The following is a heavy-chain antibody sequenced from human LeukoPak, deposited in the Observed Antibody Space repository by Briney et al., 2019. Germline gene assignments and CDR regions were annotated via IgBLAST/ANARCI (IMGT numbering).Heavy chain of an antibody. CDR1: GGTFSSYA. J-gene: IGHJ6*03. CDR3: ARGISSGWTGYYYYMDV. CDR2: IIPIFGTA. Sequence: SVKVSCKASGGTFSSYAISWVRQAPGQGLEWMGGIIPIFGTANYAQKFQGRVTITADKSTSTAYMELSSLRSEDTAVYYCARGISSGWTGYYYYMDVWGKGTTVTVSS. D-gene: IGHD6-19*01. V-gene: IGHV1-69*06.